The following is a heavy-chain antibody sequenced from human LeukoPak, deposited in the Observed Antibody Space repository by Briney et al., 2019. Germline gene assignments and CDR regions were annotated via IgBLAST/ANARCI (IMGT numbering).Heavy chain of an antibody. CDR3: AREPYDSSDDDAFDI. D-gene: IGHD3-22*01. J-gene: IGHJ3*02. Sequence: ASVKVSCKASGYTFTNNYMHWVRQAPGQGLEWMGVIDPSAGSTTYAQKFQGRVTMTRDTATSTVYMELSSLRSEDTAVYYCAREPYDSSDDDAFDIWGQGTMVTVSS. V-gene: IGHV1-46*01. CDR2: IDPSAGST. CDR1: GYTFTNNY.